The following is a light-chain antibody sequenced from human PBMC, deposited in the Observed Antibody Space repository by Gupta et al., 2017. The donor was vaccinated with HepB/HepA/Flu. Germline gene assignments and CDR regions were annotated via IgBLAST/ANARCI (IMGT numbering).Light chain of an antibody. Sequence: DIQMTQSPSTLSASVGDRVTITCRASQTISSWLAWYQQRPGKAPKRLIQRASSLESGVPSRFSGSQSGTEFTPTINSLQPDDFATYYCQQYTTYSRTFGQGTKVEIK. CDR3: QQYTTYSRT. J-gene: IGKJ1*01. CDR2: RAS. V-gene: IGKV1-5*03. CDR1: QTISSW.